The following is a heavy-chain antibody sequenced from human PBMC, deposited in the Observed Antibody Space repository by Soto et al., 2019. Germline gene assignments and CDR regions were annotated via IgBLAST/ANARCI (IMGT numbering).Heavy chain of an antibody. CDR1: GFTFSSYD. Sequence: GGSLRLSCAASGFTFSSYDMHWVRQATGKGLEWVSAIGTAGDTYYPGSVKGRFTISRENAKNSLYLQMNSLRAGDTAVYYCARANRYYDILTGYYIKSLDGGFGYYYYMDVWGKGTTVTVSS. CDR3: ARANRYYDILTGYYIKSLDGGFGYYYYMDV. J-gene: IGHJ6*03. D-gene: IGHD3-9*01. V-gene: IGHV3-13*01. CDR2: IGTAGDT.